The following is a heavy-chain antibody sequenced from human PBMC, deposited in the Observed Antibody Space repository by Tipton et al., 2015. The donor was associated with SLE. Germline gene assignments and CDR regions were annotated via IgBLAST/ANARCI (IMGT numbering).Heavy chain of an antibody. CDR1: GFTFSKYG. CDR2: IWYDGSSK. Sequence: SLRLSCAASGFTFSKYGMHWVRQAPGKGLEWVAGIWYDGSSKYYADSVKGRFTISRDNSKNTVFLQMNSLRAEDTAVYYCTKDGCSSTSCYVYYYYGMDVWGQGTTVTVSS. J-gene: IGHJ6*02. CDR3: TKDGCSSTSCYVYYYYGMDV. D-gene: IGHD2-2*01. V-gene: IGHV3-33*03.